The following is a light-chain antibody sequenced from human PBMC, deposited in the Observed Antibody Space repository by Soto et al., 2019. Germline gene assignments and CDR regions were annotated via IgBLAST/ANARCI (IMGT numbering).Light chain of an antibody. Sequence: QSALNQPASVSGSPGQSITISCAGTSSDVGGYTYVSWYQQHPGKAPKLMIYDVSNRPSGVSNRFSGSKSGNTASLTISGLQAEDVSDYYCTSYTISSIPYVFGCGTKVTVL. CDR1: SSDVGGYTY. V-gene: IGLV2-14*01. J-gene: IGLJ1*01. CDR2: DVS. CDR3: TSYTISSIPYV.